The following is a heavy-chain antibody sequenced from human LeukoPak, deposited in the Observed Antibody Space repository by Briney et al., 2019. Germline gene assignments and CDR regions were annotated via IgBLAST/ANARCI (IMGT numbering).Heavy chain of an antibody. CDR3: AKDGVLSSGSYAAGFDY. CDR2: IRYDGSNK. D-gene: IGHD1-26*01. Sequence: PGGSLRLSCAASGFTFSSYGMHWVRQAPGKGLEWVAFIRYDGSNKYYADSVKGRFTISRDNAKNSLYLQMNSLRAEDTALYYCAKDGVLSSGSYAAGFDYWGQGTLVTVSS. CDR1: GFTFSSYG. V-gene: IGHV3-30*02. J-gene: IGHJ4*02.